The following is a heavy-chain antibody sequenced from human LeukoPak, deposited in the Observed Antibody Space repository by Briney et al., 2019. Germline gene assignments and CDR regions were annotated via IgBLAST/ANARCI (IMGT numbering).Heavy chain of an antibody. V-gene: IGHV3-7*01. CDR2: IKEDGSQK. CDR3: ASGNFFDY. CDR1: GFTFSSNW. Sequence: GGSLRLSCAASGFTFSSNWMTWVRQAPGKGLEWVANIKEDGSQKQYMDSVKGRFTISRDNAMNSLYLQMNSLRAEDTAVYYCASGNFFDYWGQGTLVTVSA. J-gene: IGHJ4*02.